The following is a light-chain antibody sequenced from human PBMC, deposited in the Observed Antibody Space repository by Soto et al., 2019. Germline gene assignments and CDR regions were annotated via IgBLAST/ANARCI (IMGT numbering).Light chain of an antibody. CDR3: QQRSDWPRT. V-gene: IGKV3-11*01. CDR1: QSSSSY. J-gene: IGKJ1*01. Sequence: EIVLTQSPATLSLSPGERATLSCGASQSSSSYLAWYQQKPGQAPRLLIYDASNSAPGIPARFSGSGSGTDFTLTISSLEPGDFAVYSCQQRSDWPRTFGQGTKVELK. CDR2: DAS.